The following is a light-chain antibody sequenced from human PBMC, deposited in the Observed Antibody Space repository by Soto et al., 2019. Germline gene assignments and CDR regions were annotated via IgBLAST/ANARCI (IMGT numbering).Light chain of an antibody. CDR3: QSYDIRVSAWV. J-gene: IGLJ3*02. Sequence: QSVLTQPPSASGTPGQRVTISCSGSSSNIGSNTVNWYQQLPGTAPKLLIYSNNQRPSGVPDRFSGSKSGTSASLAISGLQAEDEADYYCQSYDIRVSAWVFGGGTKLTVL. CDR1: SSNIGSNT. V-gene: IGLV1-44*01. CDR2: SNN.